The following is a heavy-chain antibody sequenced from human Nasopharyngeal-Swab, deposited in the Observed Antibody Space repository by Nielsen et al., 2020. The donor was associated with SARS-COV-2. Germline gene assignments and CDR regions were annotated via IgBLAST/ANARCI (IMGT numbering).Heavy chain of an antibody. V-gene: IGHV1-69*01. CDR1: GGTFSSYA. D-gene: IGHD3-22*01. CDR2: IIPIFGTA. Sequence: KVSCKASGGTFSSYAISWVRQAPGQGLEWMGGIIPIFGTANYAQKFQGRVTITADESTSTAYMELSSLRSEDTAVYYCARVSDRLSYYYDSSGYSFDYWGQGTLVTVSS. CDR3: ARVSDRLSYYYDSSGYSFDY. J-gene: IGHJ4*02.